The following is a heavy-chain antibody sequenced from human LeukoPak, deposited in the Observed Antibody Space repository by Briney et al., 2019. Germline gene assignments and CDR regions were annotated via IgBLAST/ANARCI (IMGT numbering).Heavy chain of an antibody. V-gene: IGHV3-66*01. CDR3: AKDVVGQQWLENY. Sequence: GGSLRLSCAASEFSVGSNYMTWVRQAPGKGQEWVSLIYSGGSTYYADSVKGRFTISRDNSKNTLYLQMNSLRPEDTAVYYCAKDVVGQQWLENYWGQGTLVTVSS. D-gene: IGHD6-19*01. CDR1: EFSVGSNY. J-gene: IGHJ4*02. CDR2: IYSGGST.